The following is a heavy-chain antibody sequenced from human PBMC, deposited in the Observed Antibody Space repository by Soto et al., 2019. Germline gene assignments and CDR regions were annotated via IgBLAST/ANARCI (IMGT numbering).Heavy chain of an antibody. D-gene: IGHD6-13*01. Sequence: PRGSLLVSCASSVFIFSIYAMSWVGQAPGKGLDWVSAISGSGGSTYYADSVKGRFTISRDNSKNTLYLQMNSLSAEDTAVYYCAKSNDSSSWYLYYYYYGMDVWGQGTTVTVSS. J-gene: IGHJ6*01. V-gene: IGHV3-23*01. CDR3: AKSNDSSSWYLYYYYYGMDV. CDR1: VFIFSIYA. CDR2: ISGSGGST.